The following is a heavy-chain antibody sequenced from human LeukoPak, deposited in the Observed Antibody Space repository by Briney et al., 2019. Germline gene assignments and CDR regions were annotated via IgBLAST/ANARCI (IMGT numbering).Heavy chain of an antibody. Sequence: GGSLRLACAASGFTFDDYGLSWVRQAPGKGLEWVSTINWNGGSTGYADSVKGRFTISRDNAKNSLYLQMNSLRAEDTALYYCARVSDISVAAYFDYWGQGTLVTVSS. CDR1: GFTFDDYG. CDR2: INWNGGST. CDR3: ARVSDISVAAYFDY. J-gene: IGHJ4*02. V-gene: IGHV3-20*04. D-gene: IGHD6-19*01.